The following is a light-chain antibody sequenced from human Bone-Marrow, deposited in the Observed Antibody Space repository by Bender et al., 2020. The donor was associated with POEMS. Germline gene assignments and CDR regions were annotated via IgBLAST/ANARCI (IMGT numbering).Light chain of an antibody. CDR2: DNT. J-gene: IGLJ1*01. Sequence: QSALTQPASVSESPGQSITVSCTGDNTDLGPHSVVSWYQQHPGRVPKLMIYDNTKRPSGISDRFSASKSGSTASLTISGLQAEDEADYYYSSYDATTSLFVFGSGTKISVL. CDR1: NTDLGPHSV. CDR3: SSYDATTSLFV. V-gene: IGLV2-23*02.